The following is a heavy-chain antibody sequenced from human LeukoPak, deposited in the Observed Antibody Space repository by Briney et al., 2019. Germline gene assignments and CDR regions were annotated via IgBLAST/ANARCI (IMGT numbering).Heavy chain of an antibody. V-gene: IGHV3-30*02. J-gene: IGHJ6*03. CDR1: GFTFSSYG. CDR3: AKTGFQFGDYYYYMDV. CDR2: IWYGGSNK. D-gene: IGHD1-14*01. Sequence: GGSLRLSCAASGFTFSSYGMHWVRQAPGKGLEWVAVIWYGGSNKYYADSVKGRFTISRDNSKNTLYLQMNSLRAEDTAVYYCAKTGFQFGDYYYYMDVWGKGTTVTVSS.